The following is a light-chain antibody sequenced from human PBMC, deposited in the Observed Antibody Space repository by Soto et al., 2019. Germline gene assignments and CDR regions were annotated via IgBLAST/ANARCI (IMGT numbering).Light chain of an antibody. CDR1: SSNIGAGYD. Sequence: QTVVTQPPSVSGAPGQRVTISCTGSSSNIGAGYDVHWYQQLPGTAPKLLIYGNSNRPSGVPDRFSGSKSGTSASLAITRLQAEDEADYYCQSYDSSLSAYVFGTGTKVTVL. J-gene: IGLJ1*01. CDR2: GNS. V-gene: IGLV1-40*01. CDR3: QSYDSSLSAYV.